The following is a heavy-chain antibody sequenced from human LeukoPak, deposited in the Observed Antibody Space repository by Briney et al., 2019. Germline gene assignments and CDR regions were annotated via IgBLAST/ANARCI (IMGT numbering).Heavy chain of an antibody. J-gene: IGHJ4*02. Sequence: SGTLSLTCAVSGVSVNNDNWWSWVRQPPGKGLEWIGEIYHSGSTTYNPSLKSRVTISVDKSKNQFSLKLSSVTAADTAVYYCAREARVGATLTYYFDYWGQGTLVTVSS. CDR1: GVSVNNDNW. CDR2: IYHSGST. CDR3: AREARVGATLTYYFDY. D-gene: IGHD1-26*01. V-gene: IGHV4-4*02.